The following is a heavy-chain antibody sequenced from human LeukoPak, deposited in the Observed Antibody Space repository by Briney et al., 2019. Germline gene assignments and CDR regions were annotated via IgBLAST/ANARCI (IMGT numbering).Heavy chain of an antibody. CDR2: INHSGST. CDR1: GGSFSGYY. D-gene: IGHD6-13*01. CDR3: ARGGEIAAAGTIHFDY. Sequence: SETLSLTCAVYGGSFSGYYWSWIRQPPGKGLEWIGEINHSGSTNCNPSLKSRVTISVDTSKNQFSLKLSSVTAADTAVYYCARGGEIAAAGTIHFDYWGQGTLVTVSS. V-gene: IGHV4-34*01. J-gene: IGHJ4*02.